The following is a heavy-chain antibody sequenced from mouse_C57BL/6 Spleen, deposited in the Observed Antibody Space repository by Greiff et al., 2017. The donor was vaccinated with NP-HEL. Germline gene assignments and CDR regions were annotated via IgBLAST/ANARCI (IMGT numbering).Heavy chain of an antibody. Sequence: VKLVESGPGLVAPSQSLSITCTVSGFSLTSYAISWVRQPPGKGLEWLGVIWTGGGTNYNSALKSRLSISKDNSKSQVFLKMNSLQTDDTARYYCAREAWLLQGAMDYWGQGTSVTVSS. CDR3: AREAWLLQGAMDY. J-gene: IGHJ4*01. CDR1: GFSLTSYA. V-gene: IGHV2-9-1*01. D-gene: IGHD2-3*01. CDR2: IWTGGGT.